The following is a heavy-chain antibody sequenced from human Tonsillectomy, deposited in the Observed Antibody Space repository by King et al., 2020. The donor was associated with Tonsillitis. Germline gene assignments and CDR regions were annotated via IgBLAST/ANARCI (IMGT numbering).Heavy chain of an antibody. CDR3: ARYNTVTYTCDI. CDR2: ISSGGGVL. Sequence: VQLVESGGGLVKPGGSLRLSCAASVFTFSDYSMAWSRLAPGKGLEWVSYISSGGGVLSYSYSVQGRLPISRDNAKTSLSLLMSRLRAEDTAVYYCARYNTVTYTCDIWGQGTMVTVSS. V-gene: IGHV3-11*01. CDR1: VFTFSDYS. J-gene: IGHJ3*02. D-gene: IGHD4-17*01.